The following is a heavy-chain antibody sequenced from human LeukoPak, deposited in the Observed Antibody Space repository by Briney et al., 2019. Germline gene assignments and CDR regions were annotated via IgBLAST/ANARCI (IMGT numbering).Heavy chain of an antibody. V-gene: IGHV4-39*01. CDR3: ARSPYGSSWYYFDY. CDR2: MFYSGST. Sequence: SETLSLTCTVSGGSISSSSYYWGWIRQPPGKGLEWIGSMFYSGSTYYNPSLKSRVAISVDASKNQFSLKLSSVTAADTAVFYCARSPYGSSWYYFDYWGQGTLVTVSS. D-gene: IGHD6-13*01. CDR1: GGSISSSSYY. J-gene: IGHJ4*02.